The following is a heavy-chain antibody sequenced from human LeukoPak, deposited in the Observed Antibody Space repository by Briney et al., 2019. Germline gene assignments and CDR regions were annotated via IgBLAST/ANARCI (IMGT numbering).Heavy chain of an antibody. CDR1: GFTFSSYG. V-gene: IGHV3-30*18. CDR3: AKDQGSGTGYYYYMDV. CDR2: ISYDGSNK. J-gene: IGHJ6*03. Sequence: GGSLRLSCAASGFTFSSYGMHWVRQAPGKGLEWVAVISYDGSNKYYADSVKGRFTISRDNSKNTLYLQMNSLRAEDTAVYYCAKDQGSGTGYYYYMDVWGKGTTVTVSS. D-gene: IGHD3-10*01.